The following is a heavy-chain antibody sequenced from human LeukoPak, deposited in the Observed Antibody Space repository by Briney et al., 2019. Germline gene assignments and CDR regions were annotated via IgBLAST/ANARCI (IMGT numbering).Heavy chain of an antibody. V-gene: IGHV3-23*01. CDR2: IRSSSGGT. CDR3: ATPRDVYNILDY. D-gene: IGHD5-24*01. Sequence: GGALRLSCAASGVTLSSYAMYWGRRAPRKGLEWVAGIRSSSGGTNYADAVKGRFTISCGISKNTTNLLMNSLRADDTAVYYCATPRDVYNILDYWGQGTLVTVSS. J-gene: IGHJ4*02. CDR1: GVTLSSYA.